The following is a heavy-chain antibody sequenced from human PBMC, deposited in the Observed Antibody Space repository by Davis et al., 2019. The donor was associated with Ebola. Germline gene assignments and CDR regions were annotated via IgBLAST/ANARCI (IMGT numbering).Heavy chain of an antibody. CDR3: AKVLMGAPYYYYYGMDV. D-gene: IGHD1-26*01. CDR1: GFTFSSYG. V-gene: IGHV3-30*18. Sequence: GESLKISCAASGFTFSSYGMHWVRQAPGKGLEWVAVISYDGSNKYYADSVKGRFTISRDNSKNTLYLQMNSLRAEDTAVYYCAKVLMGAPYYYYYGMDVWGQGTTVTVSS. CDR2: ISYDGSNK. J-gene: IGHJ6*02.